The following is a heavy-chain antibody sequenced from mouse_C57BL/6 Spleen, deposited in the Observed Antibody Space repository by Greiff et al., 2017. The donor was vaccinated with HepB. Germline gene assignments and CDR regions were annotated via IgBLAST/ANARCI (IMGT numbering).Heavy chain of an antibody. CDR1: GFNIKDDY. J-gene: IGHJ3*01. CDR3: TTKDDDY. V-gene: IGHV14-4*01. CDR2: IDPENGDT. Sequence: VQLKQSGAELVRPGASVKLSCTASGFNIKDDYMHWVKQRPEQGLEWIGWIDPENGDTEYASKFQGKATITADTSSNTAYLQLSSLTSEDTAVCYCTTKDDDYWGQGTLVTVSA.